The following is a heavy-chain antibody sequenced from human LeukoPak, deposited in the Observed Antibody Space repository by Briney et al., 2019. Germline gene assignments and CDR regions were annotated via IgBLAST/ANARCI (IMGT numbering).Heavy chain of an antibody. D-gene: IGHD3-10*01. CDR3: ARLYYYGSGSLPPNWFNP. V-gene: IGHV4-34*01. J-gene: IGHJ5*02. Sequence: SETLSLTCAVYGGSFSGYYWSWIRQPPGKGLEWIGEINHSGSTNYNPSLKSRVTISVDTSKNQFSLKLNSVTAADTAVYYCARLYYYGSGSLPPNWFNPWGQGTLVTVSS. CDR2: INHSGST. CDR1: GGSFSGYY.